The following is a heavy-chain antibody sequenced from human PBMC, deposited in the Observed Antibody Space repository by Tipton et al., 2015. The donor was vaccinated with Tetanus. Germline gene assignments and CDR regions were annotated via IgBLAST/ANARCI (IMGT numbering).Heavy chain of an antibody. CDR1: GFTFSNAY. V-gene: IGHV3-23*01. CDR2: ISGSGGST. Sequence: SLRLSCAGSGFTFSNAYVTWVRQAPGKGLEWVSGISGSGGSTYYADSVKGRFTISRDNSKNTLYLQMNSLRAEDTALYYCAKGYCSSTSCYSDYWGQGTLVTVSS. D-gene: IGHD2-2*02. CDR3: AKGYCSSTSCYSDY. J-gene: IGHJ4*02.